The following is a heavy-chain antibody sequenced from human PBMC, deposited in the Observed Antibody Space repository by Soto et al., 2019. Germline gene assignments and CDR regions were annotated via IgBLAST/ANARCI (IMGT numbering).Heavy chain of an antibody. V-gene: IGHV1-18*04. J-gene: IGHJ3*02. Sequence: GASVKVSCKASGYTFTSYGISWVRQAPGQGLEWMGWISAYNGNTNYAQKLQGRVTMTTDTSTSTAYMELRSLRSDDTAVYYCARDGRRGYCSSTSCPDDAFDIWGQGTMVTVSS. CDR2: ISAYNGNT. CDR1: GYTFTSYG. CDR3: ARDGRRGYCSSTSCPDDAFDI. D-gene: IGHD2-2*01.